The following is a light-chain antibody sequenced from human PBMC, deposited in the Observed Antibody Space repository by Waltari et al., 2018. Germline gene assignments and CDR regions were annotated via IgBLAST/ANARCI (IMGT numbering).Light chain of an antibody. CDR3: QQYNNLGT. CDR2: KAS. V-gene: IGKV1-5*03. Sequence: DIQMTQSPSTLSASVGDRVTITCRASQSISSWLAWYQQKPGKVPKLLIYKASSLESGVPSRFSGSGSGTEFTLTISSLQPDDFATYYCQQYNNLGTFGQGTKVEIK. J-gene: IGKJ1*01. CDR1: QSISSW.